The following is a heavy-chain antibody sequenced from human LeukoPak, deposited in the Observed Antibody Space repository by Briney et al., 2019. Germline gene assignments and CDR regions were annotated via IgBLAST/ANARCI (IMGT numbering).Heavy chain of an antibody. CDR2: IKQDGSEK. CDR1: GFTFSSYW. Sequence: PGGSLRLSCAASGFTFSSYWMSWVRQAPGKGLEWVANIKQDGSEKYYVDSVKGRFTISRDNAKNSLYLQINSLRAEDTAVYYCARDVPSSSWFYYYYYYMDVWGKGTTVTVSS. V-gene: IGHV3-7*01. J-gene: IGHJ6*03. CDR3: ARDVPSSSWFYYYYYYMDV. D-gene: IGHD6-13*01.